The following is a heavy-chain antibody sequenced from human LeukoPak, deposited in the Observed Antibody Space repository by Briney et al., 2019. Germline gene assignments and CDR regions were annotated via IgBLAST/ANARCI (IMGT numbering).Heavy chain of an antibody. J-gene: IGHJ4*02. CDR2: IRYDGSNK. Sequence: PGGSLRLSCAASGFTFSSYGMHWVRQAPGKGLEWVAFIRYDGSNKYYADSVKGRFTISRDNSKNTLYLQMNSLRAEDTAVYYCASCSRPRPGEFDYWGQGTLVTVSS. CDR1: GFTFSSYG. D-gene: IGHD2-15*01. V-gene: IGHV3-30*02. CDR3: ASCSRPRPGEFDY.